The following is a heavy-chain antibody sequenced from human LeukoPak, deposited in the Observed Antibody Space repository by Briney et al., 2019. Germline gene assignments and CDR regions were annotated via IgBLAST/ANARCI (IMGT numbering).Heavy chain of an antibody. Sequence: SETLSLTCAVSGYSISSGYYWGWIRQPPGKELEWIGSIYHSGSTYYNPSLKSRVTISVDTSKNQFSLKLSSLTAADTAVYYCARRYHCSSASCPIGDNWLDPWGQGTLVTVSS. CDR1: GYSISSGYY. D-gene: IGHD2-2*01. CDR2: IYHSGST. J-gene: IGHJ5*02. V-gene: IGHV4-38-2*01. CDR3: ARRYHCSSASCPIGDNWLDP.